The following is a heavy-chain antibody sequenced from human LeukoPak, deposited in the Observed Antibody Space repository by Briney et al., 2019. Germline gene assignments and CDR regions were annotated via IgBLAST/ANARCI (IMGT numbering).Heavy chain of an antibody. CDR3: ARGVDYFGV. V-gene: IGHV4-34*01. CDR2: INHSGGT. CDR1: GGSFSGYS. J-gene: IGHJ4*02. Sequence: SETLSLTRAVYGGSFSGYSWNWIRQPPVKGLEWIGEINHSGGTNYNPSLKSRVTISVDTSKEQFSLKLSSVTAADTAVYYCARGVDYFGVWGQGTLVTVSS. D-gene: IGHD3-10*01.